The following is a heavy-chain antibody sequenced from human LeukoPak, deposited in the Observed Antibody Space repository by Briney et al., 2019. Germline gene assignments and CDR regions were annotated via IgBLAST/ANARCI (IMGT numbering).Heavy chain of an antibody. CDR3: ARGEGGVVAAVTDC. J-gene: IGHJ4*02. D-gene: IGHD6-13*01. CDR1: GFTFSTYA. Sequence: GGSLRLSCAASGFTFSTYAMSWVRQAAGKGLEWVSLISGSGGGTYYADSVKGRFTVSRDNSKNILYLQMNSLRAEDTAIYYCARGEGGVVAAVTDCWGQGTLVTVSS. CDR2: ISGSGGGT. V-gene: IGHV3-23*01.